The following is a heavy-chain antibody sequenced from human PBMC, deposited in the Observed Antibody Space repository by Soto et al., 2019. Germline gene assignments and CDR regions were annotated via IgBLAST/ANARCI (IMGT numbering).Heavy chain of an antibody. V-gene: IGHV4-31*03. Sequence: SETLSLTCTVSGGSISSGGYYWSWIRQHPGKGLEWIGYIYYSGSTYYNPSLKSRVTISVDTSKNQFSLKLSSVTAADTAVYYCARMATVTSWHYYYGMDVWGQGTTVTVSS. CDR1: GGSISSGGYY. CDR3: ARMATVTSWHYYYGMDV. J-gene: IGHJ6*02. D-gene: IGHD4-17*01. CDR2: IYYSGST.